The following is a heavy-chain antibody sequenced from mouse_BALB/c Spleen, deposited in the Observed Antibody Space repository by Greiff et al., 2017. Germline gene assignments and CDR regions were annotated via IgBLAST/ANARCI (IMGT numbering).Heavy chain of an antibody. CDR2: INSNGGST. D-gene: IGHD1-2*01. J-gene: IGHJ4*01. V-gene: IGHV5-6-2*01. CDR3: AKHWDYYGYYYAMDY. CDR1: GFTFSSYY. Sequence: EVQLVESGGGLVKPGGSLKLSCAASGFTFSSYYMSWVRQTPEKRLELVAAINSNGGSTYYPDTVKGRFTISRDNAKNTLYLQMSSLKSEDTALYYWAKHWDYYGYYYAMDYWGQGTSVTVSA.